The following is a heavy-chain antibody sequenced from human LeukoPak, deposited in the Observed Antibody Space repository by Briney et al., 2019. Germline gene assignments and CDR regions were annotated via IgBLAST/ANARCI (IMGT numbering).Heavy chain of an antibody. D-gene: IGHD6-19*01. Sequence: PSETLSLTCTVSGGSISSSRYYWGWIRQTPGKGLAYIGSIYYSGRTYYNPSLKSRVIISVDTSKNQFSLKLSSVTAADTAVYYCARILYSSNIDYWGQGTLVTVSS. CDR1: GGSISSSRYY. V-gene: IGHV4-39*07. J-gene: IGHJ4*02. CDR3: ARILYSSNIDY. CDR2: IYYSGRT.